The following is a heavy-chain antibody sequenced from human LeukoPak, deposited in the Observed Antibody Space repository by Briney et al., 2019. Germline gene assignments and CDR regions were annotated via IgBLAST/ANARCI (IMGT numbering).Heavy chain of an antibody. J-gene: IGHJ3*02. CDR2: ISPKNGNT. D-gene: IGHD1-1*01. Sequence: GASVKVSCKASGYTFDTSSISWVRQSPGQRLEWMGRISPKNGNTQYAQGVQGRVTMTTDTSRSTAYMELRSLRSDDTAVYYCTRVRNSNNWWGPFDIWGQGTMVTVSS. CDR3: TRVRNSNNWWGPFDI. V-gene: IGHV1-18*01. CDR1: GYTFDTSS.